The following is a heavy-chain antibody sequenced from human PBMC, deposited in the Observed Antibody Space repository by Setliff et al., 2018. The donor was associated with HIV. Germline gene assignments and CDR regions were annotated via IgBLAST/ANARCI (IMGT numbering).Heavy chain of an antibody. CDR1: GGSISSTSYY. Sequence: NPSETLSLTCTVSGGSISSTSYYWGWIRQPPGTGLEWIGSISSSGNTYYNPSLKSRVTTSVDTPKNQFSLKLNSVTAADTAVYYCARRIDDSGSFPDKNWFDTWGQGSLVTVSS. J-gene: IGHJ5*02. CDR2: ISSSGNT. V-gene: IGHV4-39*01. D-gene: IGHD3-10*01. CDR3: ARRIDDSGSFPDKNWFDT.